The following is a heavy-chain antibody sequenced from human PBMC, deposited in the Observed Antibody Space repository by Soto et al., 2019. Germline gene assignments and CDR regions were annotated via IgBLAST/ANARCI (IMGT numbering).Heavy chain of an antibody. CDR1: GGTFSSYT. J-gene: IGHJ4*02. Sequence: SVKVSCKASGGTFSSYTISWVRQAPGQGLEWMGRVIPILGIANYAQKFQGRVTITADKSTSTAYMELSSLRSEDTAVYYCASGPPRPGVVVPAAPAKNFDYWGQGTLVTVSS. CDR3: ASGPPRPGVVVPAAPAKNFDY. CDR2: VIPILGIA. V-gene: IGHV1-69*02. D-gene: IGHD2-2*01.